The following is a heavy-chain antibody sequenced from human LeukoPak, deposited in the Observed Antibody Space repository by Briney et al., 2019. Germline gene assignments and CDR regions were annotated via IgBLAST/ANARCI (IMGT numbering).Heavy chain of an antibody. CDR2: INPNSGDT. J-gene: IGHJ4*02. V-gene: IGHV1-2*02. CDR1: GYTFSGYY. D-gene: IGHD5-12*01. Sequence: ASVKVSCKASGYTFSGYYMQWVRQAPGQGLEWMGWINPNSGDTNYAQKFQGRVTMTRDTSISTAYMELSRLRSDDTAVYYCTRDRGYDYFFDYWGQGTPVTVSS. CDR3: TRDRGYDYFFDY.